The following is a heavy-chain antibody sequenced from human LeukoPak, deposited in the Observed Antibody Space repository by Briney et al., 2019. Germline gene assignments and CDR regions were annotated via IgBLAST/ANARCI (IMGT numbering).Heavy chain of an antibody. J-gene: IGHJ5*02. CDR1: GGSISSSSYY. CDR3: AREDIVVVPAAPKGVWFDP. CDR2: IYYSGST. Sequence: SETLSLTCTVSGGSISSSSYYWGWIRQPPGKGLEWIGSIYYSGSTYYSPSLKSRVTISVDTSKNQFSLKLSSVTAADTAVYYCAREDIVVVPAAPKGVWFDPWGQGTLVTVSS. D-gene: IGHD2-2*01. V-gene: IGHV4-39*07.